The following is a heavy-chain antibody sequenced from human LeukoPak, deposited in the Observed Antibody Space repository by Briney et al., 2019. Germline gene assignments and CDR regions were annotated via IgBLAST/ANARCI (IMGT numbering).Heavy chain of an antibody. CDR3: ASQLEFGELYDY. D-gene: IGHD3-10*01. Sequence: ASVKVSCKASGGTFSSYAISWVRQAPGQGLEWMGGIIPIFGTANYAQKFQGRVTITADESTSTAYMELSSLRSEDTAVYYCASQLEFGELYDYWGQGTLVTVSS. CDR1: GGTFSSYA. J-gene: IGHJ4*02. V-gene: IGHV1-69*13. CDR2: IIPIFGTA.